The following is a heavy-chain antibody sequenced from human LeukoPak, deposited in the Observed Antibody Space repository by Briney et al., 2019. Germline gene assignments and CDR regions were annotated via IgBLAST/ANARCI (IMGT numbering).Heavy chain of an antibody. Sequence: GASVKVSCKASGGTFISYAISWVRQAPGQGLEWMGGIIPIFGTANYAQKFQGRVTITADESTSTAYMELSSLRSEDTAVYYCARVESGSYYPGGAFDIWGQGTMVTVSS. V-gene: IGHV1-69*13. J-gene: IGHJ3*02. D-gene: IGHD1-26*01. CDR1: GGTFISYA. CDR2: IIPIFGTA. CDR3: ARVESGSYYPGGAFDI.